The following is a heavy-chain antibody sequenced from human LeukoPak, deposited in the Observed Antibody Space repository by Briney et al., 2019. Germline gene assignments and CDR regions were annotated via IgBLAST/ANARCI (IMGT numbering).Heavy chain of an antibody. CDR1: GFTFSSYA. Sequence: GGSLRLSCAASGFTFSSYAMSWVRQAPGKGLEWVASVHTTTTIAAGTTFYADSVKGRFTISGDSSKNTVYLQMNTLRVEDTAVYYCASDFPLYYYYMDVWGKGTTVTVSS. J-gene: IGHJ6*03. CDR3: ASDFPLYYYYMDV. V-gene: IGHV3-21*04. CDR2: VHTTTTIAAGTT.